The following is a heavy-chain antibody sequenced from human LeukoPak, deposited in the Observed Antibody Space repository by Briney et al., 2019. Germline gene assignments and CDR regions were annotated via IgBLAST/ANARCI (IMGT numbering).Heavy chain of an antibody. CDR2: IYYSGST. Sequence: PSETLSLTCSVSGGXISSYYCSWIRQPPGKGLEWIGSIYYSGSTNYNPSLKSRVTISVDTSKNQFSLKLSSVTAADTAVYYCARDLVQLDAGMDVWGHGTTVTVSS. CDR3: ARDLVQLDAGMDV. D-gene: IGHD5-18*01. J-gene: IGHJ6*02. CDR1: GGXISSYY. V-gene: IGHV4-59*01.